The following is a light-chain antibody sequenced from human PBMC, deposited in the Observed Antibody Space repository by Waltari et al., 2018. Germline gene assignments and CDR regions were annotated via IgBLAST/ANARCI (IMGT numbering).Light chain of an antibody. CDR1: QSVSSN. V-gene: IGKV3-11*01. Sequence: EIVLTQSPAILSLSPGERATLSCRSSQSVSSNLLAWYQQRPGQAPRLLIYDVSKRATAVPAMFSGGGSGTDFTLTISSLEPEDFAVYYCQQRSAWPPSFTFGQGTKLEIK. J-gene: IGKJ2*01. CDR2: DVS. CDR3: QQRSAWPPSFT.